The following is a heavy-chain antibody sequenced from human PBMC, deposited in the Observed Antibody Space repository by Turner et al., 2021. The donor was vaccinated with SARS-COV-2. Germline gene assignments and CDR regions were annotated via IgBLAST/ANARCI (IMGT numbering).Heavy chain of an antibody. Sequence: EVQLLESGGGLVQPAGYLRLSCSASGFTFSSYVMSWVRQALGKGLEWVSSISVSGGSTYYADSVKGRFTISRDNSKNTLYLQMNSLRAEDTAVYYCAKAQLGYYLGVDYWGQGTLVTVSS. D-gene: IGHD3-3*01. CDR2: ISVSGGST. V-gene: IGHV3-23*01. CDR1: GFTFSSYV. CDR3: AKAQLGYYLGVDY. J-gene: IGHJ4*02.